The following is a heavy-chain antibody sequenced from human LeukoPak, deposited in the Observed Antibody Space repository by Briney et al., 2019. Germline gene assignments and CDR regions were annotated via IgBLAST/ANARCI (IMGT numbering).Heavy chain of an antibody. Sequence: GGSLRLSCEASGFTFGSFAMYWVRQAPGKGLDWIAGIFGSGGSPHYADSVKGRFTISRDNSKNTLYLQMNSLRAEDTAVYYCAKDALYGDHRRYMDVWGKGTTVTVSS. V-gene: IGHV3-23*01. J-gene: IGHJ6*03. CDR1: GFTFGSFA. CDR3: AKDALYGDHRRYMDV. CDR2: IFGSGGSP. D-gene: IGHD4-17*01.